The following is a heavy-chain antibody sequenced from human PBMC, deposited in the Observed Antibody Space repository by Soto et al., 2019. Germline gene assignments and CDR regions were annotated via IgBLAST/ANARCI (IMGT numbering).Heavy chain of an antibody. D-gene: IGHD6-19*01. V-gene: IGHV4-59*01. CDR1: GGSISNYY. Sequence: SETLSLTCTVSGGSISNYYWSWIRQPPGKGLEWIGYTHNSGSTNYNPSLKSRITISVDTSKNQLSLKVSSVTAADTAVYYCARGSGWYYYWGQGTLVTVSS. CDR2: THNSGST. CDR3: ARGSGWYYY. J-gene: IGHJ4*02.